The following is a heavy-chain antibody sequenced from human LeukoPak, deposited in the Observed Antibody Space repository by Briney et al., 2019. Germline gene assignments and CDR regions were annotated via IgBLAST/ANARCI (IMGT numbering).Heavy chain of an antibody. V-gene: IGHV4-59*12. CDR3: AGQDIVVVPAAGRVGWFDP. D-gene: IGHD2-2*01. CDR2: IYYSGST. CDR1: GGSISSYY. Sequence: PSETLSLTCTVSGGSISSYYWSWIRQPPGKGLEWIGYIYYSGSTNYNPSLKSRVTISVDTSKNQFSLKLSSVTAADTAVYYCAGQDIVVVPAAGRVGWFDPWGQGTLVTVSS. J-gene: IGHJ5*02.